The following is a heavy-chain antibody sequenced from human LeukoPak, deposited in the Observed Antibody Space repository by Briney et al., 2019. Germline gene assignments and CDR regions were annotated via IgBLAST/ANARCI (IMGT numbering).Heavy chain of an antibody. J-gene: IGHJ4*02. Sequence: SETLSLTCTVSGYSISSGYYWGWIRQPPGKGLEWIGSIYHSGSTYYNPSLKSRVTISVDTSKNQFSLKLSSVTAADTAVYYCARGGYDSSGYHDNYFDYWGQGTLVTVSS. V-gene: IGHV4-38-2*02. D-gene: IGHD3-22*01. CDR3: ARGGYDSSGYHDNYFDY. CDR2: IYHSGST. CDR1: GYSISSGYY.